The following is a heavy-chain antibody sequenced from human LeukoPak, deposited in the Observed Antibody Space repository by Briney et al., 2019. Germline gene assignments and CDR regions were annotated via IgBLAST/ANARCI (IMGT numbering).Heavy chain of an antibody. CDR2: IYPGDSDT. J-gene: IGHJ4*02. CDR1: GYSFTSYW. D-gene: IGHD6-19*01. V-gene: IGHV5-51*01. CDR3: ARGGSYSSGWLYFDY. Sequence: GESLKISCKGSGYSFTSYWIGWVRQMPGKGLEWMGIIYPGDSDTRYSPSFQGQVTISADKSISTAYLQWSSLKASDTAMYYCARGGSYSSGWLYFDYWGQGTLVTVSS.